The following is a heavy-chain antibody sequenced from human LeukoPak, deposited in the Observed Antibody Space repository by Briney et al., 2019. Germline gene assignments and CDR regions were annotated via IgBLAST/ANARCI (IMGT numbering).Heavy chain of an antibody. V-gene: IGHV4-59*01. CDR3: ARPQGSGWFFFDY. CDR1: GGSISSYY. J-gene: IGHJ4*02. D-gene: IGHD6-19*01. Sequence: PSETLSLTCTVSGGSISSYYWSWIRQPPGKGLEWIGYIYYSGSTNYNPSLKSRVTISVDTSKNQFSLKLSSVTAADTAVYYCARPQGSGWFFFDYWGQGTLVTVSS. CDR2: IYYSGST.